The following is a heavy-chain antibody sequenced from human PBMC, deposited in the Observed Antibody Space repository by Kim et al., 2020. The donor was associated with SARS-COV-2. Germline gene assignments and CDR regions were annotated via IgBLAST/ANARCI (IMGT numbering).Heavy chain of an antibody. J-gene: IGHJ4*02. CDR1: GYSFTSFA. D-gene: IGHD3-16*01. CDR3: ARGAPQSPFRH. V-gene: IGHV1-3*01. CDR2: VNGANGNT. Sequence: ASVKVSCKTSGYSFTSFALHWVRQAPGRSLEWLGWVNGANGNTVYSAKFQGRLTFTSDTSASTGYMELTSLTSEDTFIYYCARGAPQSPFRHGGQETLVT.